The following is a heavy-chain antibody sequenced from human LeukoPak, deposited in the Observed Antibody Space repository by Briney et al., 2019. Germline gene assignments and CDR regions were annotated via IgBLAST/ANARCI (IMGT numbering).Heavy chain of an antibody. CDR2: ISYDGSNK. J-gene: IGHJ5*02. V-gene: IGHV3-30*03. CDR1: GFTFSSYG. CDR3: ARELAYNTENGFDP. D-gene: IGHD5-24*01. Sequence: GGSLRLSCAASGFTFSSYGMHWVRQAPGKGLEWVAVISYDGSNKYYADSVKGRFTISRDNSKNTLYLQMNSLRAEDTAVYYCARELAYNTENGFDPWGQGTLVTVSS.